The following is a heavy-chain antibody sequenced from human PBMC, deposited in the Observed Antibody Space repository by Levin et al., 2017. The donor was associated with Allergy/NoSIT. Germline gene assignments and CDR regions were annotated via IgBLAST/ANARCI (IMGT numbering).Heavy chain of an antibody. CDR1: GFTFSSYS. CDR3: ARAPYGDSWFDP. Sequence: SCAASGFTFSSYSMNWVRQAPGKGLEWVSSISSSSSYIYYADSVKGRFTISRDNAKNSLFLQMNSLRAEDTAVYYCARAPYGDSWFDPWGQGILVTVSS. V-gene: IGHV3-21*01. CDR2: ISSSSSYI. D-gene: IGHD4-17*01. J-gene: IGHJ5*02.